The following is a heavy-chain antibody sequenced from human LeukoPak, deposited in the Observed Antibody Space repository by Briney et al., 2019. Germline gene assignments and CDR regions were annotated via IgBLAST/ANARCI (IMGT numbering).Heavy chain of an antibody. CDR1: GFTFSSYS. CDR2: ISSSSSYI. CDR3: ARDYGIWSGPFIYYS. Sequence: PGGSLRLSCAASGFTFSSYSMNWVRQAPGKGLEWVSSISSSSSYIYYADSVKGRFTISRDNAKNSLYLQMNSLRAENTAVYYCARDYGIWSGPFIYYSWGQGTLVTVSS. D-gene: IGHD3-3*01. V-gene: IGHV3-21*01. J-gene: IGHJ4*02.